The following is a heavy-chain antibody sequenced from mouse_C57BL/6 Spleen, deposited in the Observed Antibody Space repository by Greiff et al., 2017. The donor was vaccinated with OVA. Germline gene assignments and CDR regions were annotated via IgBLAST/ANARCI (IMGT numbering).Heavy chain of an antibody. Sequence: QVQLQQPGAELVMPGASVKLSCKASGYTFTSYWMHWVKQRPGQGLEWIGEIDPSDSYTNYNQKFKGKSTLTVDKSSSTAYMQLSSLTSEDSAVYYGARGGLRRAMDYWGQGTSVTVSS. V-gene: IGHV1-69*01. CDR3: ARGGLRRAMDY. CDR2: IDPSDSYT. CDR1: GYTFTSYW. J-gene: IGHJ4*01. D-gene: IGHD1-1*01.